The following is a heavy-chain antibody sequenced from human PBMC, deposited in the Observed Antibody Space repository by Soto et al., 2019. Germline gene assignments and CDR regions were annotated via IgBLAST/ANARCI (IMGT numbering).Heavy chain of an antibody. V-gene: IGHV3-13*01. Sequence: EVQLVESGGGLVQPGGSLRLSCAASGFTFSSYDMHWVRQATGKGLEWVSAIGTAGDTYYPGSVKGRFTISRENAKNSLYLQMNSLRAGDTAVYYCARNRAGDAFDIWRQGTMVTVSS. J-gene: IGHJ3*02. CDR1: GFTFSSYD. CDR3: ARNRAGDAFDI. CDR2: IGTAGDT.